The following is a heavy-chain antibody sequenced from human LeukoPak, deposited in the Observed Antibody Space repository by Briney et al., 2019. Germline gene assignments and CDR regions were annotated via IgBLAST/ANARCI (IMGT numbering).Heavy chain of an antibody. V-gene: IGHV4-59*01. CDR3: ASQRWLQLGFFDY. D-gene: IGHD5-24*01. Sequence: TSETLSLTCSVSGGSISSFYCSWIRQPPGKGLEWIGYTSYSGNTNYNPSLKSRVTMSVDTSRKQFSLRLTSVTAADTAVYYCASQRWLQLGFFDYWGQGTLVTVSS. CDR1: GGSISSFY. CDR2: TSYSGNT. J-gene: IGHJ4*02.